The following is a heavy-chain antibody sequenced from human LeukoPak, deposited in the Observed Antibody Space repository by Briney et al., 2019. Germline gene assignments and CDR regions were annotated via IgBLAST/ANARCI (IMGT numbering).Heavy chain of an antibody. V-gene: IGHV3-48*01. CDR2: ISSSSSTI. CDR3: ASRYDSSGYYYPFDY. Sequence: GGSLRLSCAASGFTFSGYSMNWVRQAPGKGLEWVPDISSSSSTIYYADSVKGRFTISRDNAKNSLYLQMNSLRAEDTAVYYCASRYDSSGYYYPFDYWGQGTLVTVSS. J-gene: IGHJ4*02. D-gene: IGHD3-22*01. CDR1: GFTFSGYS.